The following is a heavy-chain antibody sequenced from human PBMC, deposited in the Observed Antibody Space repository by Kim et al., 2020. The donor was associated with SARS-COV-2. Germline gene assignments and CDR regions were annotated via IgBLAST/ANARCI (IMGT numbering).Heavy chain of an antibody. Sequence: SETLSLTCAVYGGSFSGYYWSWIRQPPGKGLEWIGEINHSGSTNYNPSLKSRVTISVDTSKNQFSLKLSSVTAADTAVYYCARLYYYGSGSCNWGQGTL. CDR2: INHSGST. CDR1: GGSFSGYY. V-gene: IGHV4-34*01. CDR3: ARLYYYGSGSCN. D-gene: IGHD3-10*01. J-gene: IGHJ4*02.